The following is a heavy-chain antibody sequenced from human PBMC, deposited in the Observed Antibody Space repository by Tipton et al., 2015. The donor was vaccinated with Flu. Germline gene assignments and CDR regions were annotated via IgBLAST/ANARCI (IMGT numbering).Heavy chain of an antibody. J-gene: IGHJ6*02. D-gene: IGHD5-12*01. CDR2: IWYDGSNK. CDR3: AKDSQWLRPDYYYYGMDV. CDR1: GFIFSSYG. V-gene: IGHV3-33*06. Sequence: SGFIFSSYGMHWVRQAPGKGLEWVAVIWYDGSNKYYADSIEGRFTISRDNSNNTLYLSMNNLRAEDTAVYYRAKDSQWLRPDYYYYGMDVWGQGTTVTVSS.